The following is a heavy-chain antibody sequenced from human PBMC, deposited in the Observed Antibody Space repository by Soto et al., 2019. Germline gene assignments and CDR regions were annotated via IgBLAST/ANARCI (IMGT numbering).Heavy chain of an antibody. D-gene: IGHD3-22*01. V-gene: IGHV3-15*07. J-gene: IGHJ4*01. CDR2: IKSKVNGATT. CDR1: GFIFSNAW. Sequence: GGSLRLSYAASGFIFSNAWINWVRQAPGGGLEWVGRIKSKVNGATTDFAAPVKGRFAISRDDSRHIVYLQMNSLRIEDTAVYYCTTDSYSTMLVVRFDYWGHGTPVTVSS. CDR3: TTDSYSTMLVVRFDY.